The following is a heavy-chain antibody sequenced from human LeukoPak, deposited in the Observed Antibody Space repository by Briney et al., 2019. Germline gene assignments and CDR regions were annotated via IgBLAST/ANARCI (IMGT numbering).Heavy chain of an antibody. J-gene: IGHJ4*02. V-gene: IGHV3-7*01. CDR1: GFTFSSYW. CDR2: IKQDGSEK. CDR3: ARDKTRGLGYSYSKSGNYFDY. Sequence: GGSLRLSCAASGFTFSSYWMSWVRQAPGKGLEWVANIKQDGSEKDYVDSGKGRFTISRDNAKNSLYLQMNRLRAEDTAVYSCARDKTRGLGYSYSKSGNYFDYWGQGTLVTVSS. D-gene: IGHD5-18*01.